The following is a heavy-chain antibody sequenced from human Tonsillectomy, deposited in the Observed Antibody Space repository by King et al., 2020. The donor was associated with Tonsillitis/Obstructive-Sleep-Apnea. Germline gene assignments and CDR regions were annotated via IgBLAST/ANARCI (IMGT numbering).Heavy chain of an antibody. J-gene: IGHJ4*02. D-gene: IGHD3-10*01. Sequence: VQLVESGGGLVKPGGSLRLSCAASGFTFSSYSMNWVRQAPGKGLEWGSSIGTSSSYIYYADSVKGRFTISRDNAKNSLYLQMSSLRAEDTAVYYCARSMVQGSIIPYFDYWGQGTLVTVSS. CDR3: ARSMVQGSIIPYFDY. V-gene: IGHV3-21*01. CDR1: GFTFSSYS. CDR2: IGTSSSYI.